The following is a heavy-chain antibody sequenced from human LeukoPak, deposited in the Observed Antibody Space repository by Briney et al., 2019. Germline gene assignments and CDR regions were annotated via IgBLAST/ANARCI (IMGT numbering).Heavy chain of an antibody. Sequence: SVKVSCKASGGTFSSYAISLVRQAPGQGLEWMGGIISIFGTANYAQKFQGRVTITADESTSTAYMELSSLRSEDTAVYYCARCMADCSSTSCYDYYYYYMDVWGKGTTVTVSS. CDR1: GGTFSSYA. D-gene: IGHD2-2*01. CDR3: ARCMADCSSTSCYDYYYYYMDV. J-gene: IGHJ6*03. CDR2: IISIFGTA. V-gene: IGHV1-69*13.